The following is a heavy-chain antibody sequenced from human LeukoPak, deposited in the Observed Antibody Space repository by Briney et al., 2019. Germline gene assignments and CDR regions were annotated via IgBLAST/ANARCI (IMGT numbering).Heavy chain of an antibody. J-gene: IGHJ4*02. CDR2: ISGSGVST. D-gene: IGHD2-2*01. Sequence: GGSLRLSCAASGFTFSSYAMSWVCQAPGRGLEWVSAISGSGVSTYYADSVKGRFTICRDNSKNALYLQMNSLRAEDTAVYYCAKHHCSSISCHGRSSGDFDYWGQGTLVTVSS. CDR3: AKHHCSSISCHGRSSGDFDY. V-gene: IGHV3-23*01. CDR1: GFTFSSYA.